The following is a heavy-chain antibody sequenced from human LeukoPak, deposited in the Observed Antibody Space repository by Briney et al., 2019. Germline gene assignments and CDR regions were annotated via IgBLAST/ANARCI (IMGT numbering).Heavy chain of an antibody. D-gene: IGHD6-19*01. V-gene: IGHV3-7*01. CDR3: ASQWLPQDAFDI. CDR2: IKQDGSEK. J-gene: IGHJ3*02. CDR1: KFTIRSNY. Sequence: PGGSLRLSCTASKFTIRSNYMNWVRQAPGKGLEWVANIKQDGSEKYYVDSVKGRFTISRDNAKNSLYLQMNSLRAEDTAVYYCASQWLPQDAFDIWGQGTMVTVSS.